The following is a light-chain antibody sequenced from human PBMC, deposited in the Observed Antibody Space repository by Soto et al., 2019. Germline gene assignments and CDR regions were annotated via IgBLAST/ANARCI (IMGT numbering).Light chain of an antibody. Sequence: EIVMTQSPATLSVSPGERATLSCRASQSVSSSYLAWYQLKPGQAPRLLIYGASSRAIGIPDRFSGSGSGTDFTLTISSLEPEDFAVYYCQQRSNWPFTFGQGTKVDI. CDR2: GAS. V-gene: IGKV3D-20*02. CDR3: QQRSNWPFT. CDR1: QSVSSSY. J-gene: IGKJ1*01.